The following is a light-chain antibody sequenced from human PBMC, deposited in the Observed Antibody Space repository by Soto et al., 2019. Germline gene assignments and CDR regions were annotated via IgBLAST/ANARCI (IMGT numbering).Light chain of an antibody. CDR3: QQYYSTPLT. Sequence: DIVMTQSPNSLAVSLGERATLNCKSSQSVLYTSNNKNYFAWYQQKPRQPPKLLIYWASTRESGVPDRFSGRGSGTDFTLTISSLQAEDVAVYYCQQYYSTPLTFGGGTKVEIK. V-gene: IGKV4-1*01. J-gene: IGKJ4*01. CDR1: QSVLYTSNNKNY. CDR2: WAS.